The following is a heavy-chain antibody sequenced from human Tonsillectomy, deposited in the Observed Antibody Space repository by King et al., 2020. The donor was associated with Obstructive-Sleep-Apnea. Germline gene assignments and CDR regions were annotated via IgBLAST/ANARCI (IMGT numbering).Heavy chain of an antibody. Sequence: VQLVEAGGGLVQPGGSLRLSFAASGFSFSSYSMNWVRQAPGKGLEWLSYISSSSTIYYADSVNGRFTISRDNAKNSLFLQMNSLRAEDTAVYYCARDHFGDYSSLDYWGQGTLVTVSS. J-gene: IGHJ4*02. CDR1: GFSFSSYS. CDR3: ARDHFGDYSSLDY. CDR2: ISSSSTI. D-gene: IGHD4-17*01. V-gene: IGHV3-48*04.